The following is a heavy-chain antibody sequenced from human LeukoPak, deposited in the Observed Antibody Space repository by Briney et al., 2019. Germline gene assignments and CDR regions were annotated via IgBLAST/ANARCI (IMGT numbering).Heavy chain of an antibody. CDR2: ISYDGSNK. CDR3: AKVIHYYGLGSYYNSFDY. V-gene: IGHV3-30*04. Sequence: GGSLRLSCAASGFTFSSYAMHWVRQAPGKGLEWVAVISYDGSNKYYADSVKGRFTISRDNSKNTLYLQMNSLRAKDTAVYYCAKVIHYYGLGSYYNSFDYWGQGTLVTVSS. D-gene: IGHD3-10*01. CDR1: GFTFSSYA. J-gene: IGHJ4*02.